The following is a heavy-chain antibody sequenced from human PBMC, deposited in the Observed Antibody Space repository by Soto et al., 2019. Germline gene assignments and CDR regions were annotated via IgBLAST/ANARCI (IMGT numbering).Heavy chain of an antibody. D-gene: IGHD5-18*01. CDR3: ASQYVDTAMVTGPYYFDY. CDR1: GFTFSSYA. Sequence: GGSLRLSCAASGFTFSSYAMHWARQAPGKGLEWVAVISYDGSNKYYADSVKGRFTISRDNSKNTLYLQMNSLRAEDTAVYYCASQYVDTAMVTGPYYFDYWGQGTLVTVSS. J-gene: IGHJ4*02. V-gene: IGHV3-30-3*01. CDR2: ISYDGSNK.